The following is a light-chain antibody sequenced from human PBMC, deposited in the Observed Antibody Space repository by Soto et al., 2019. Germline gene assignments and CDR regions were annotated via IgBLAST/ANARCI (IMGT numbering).Light chain of an antibody. V-gene: IGKV1-5*03. J-gene: IGKJ4*01. CDR1: QSISSW. CDR2: KSF. Sequence: DIQMTQSPSTLSASVGDRVTITCRASQSISSWLAWYQQKPGKAPKLLIYKSFSLESGVPSRFSGSGSGTECTLSISSLQPDDFATYYCQQYNSYPLTFGGGTKVEIK. CDR3: QQYNSYPLT.